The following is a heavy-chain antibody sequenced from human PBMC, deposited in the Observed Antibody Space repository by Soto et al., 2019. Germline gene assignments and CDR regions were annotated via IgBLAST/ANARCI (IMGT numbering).Heavy chain of an antibody. CDR2: MNPSTGNS. V-gene: IGHV1-8*02. CDR1: GGTFSSYD. D-gene: IGHD1-1*01. CDR3: ARRAETNGWNGFGADKYYFDF. Sequence: ASVKVSCKASGGTFSSYDIYWVRQATGQGLERMGWMNPSTGNSGYAQKFQGRVTMTSDTSISTAHMELSSLRSEDTAVYYCARRAETNGWNGFGADKYYFDFWGQGTLVTVSS. J-gene: IGHJ4*02.